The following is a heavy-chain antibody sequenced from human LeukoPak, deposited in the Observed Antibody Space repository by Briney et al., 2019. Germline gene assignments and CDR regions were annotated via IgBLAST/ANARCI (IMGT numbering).Heavy chain of an antibody. CDR2: INPSGGST. J-gene: IGHJ4*02. D-gene: IGHD3-16*02. Sequence: ASVKVSCKASGYTFTSYYMHWVRQAPGQGLEWMGIINPSGGSTSYAQKFQGRVTMTRDTSTSTVYMELSSLRSEDTAVYYCARGPYGYVWGSYSSSLHYFDYWGQGTLVAVSS. CDR3: ARGPYGYVWGSYSSSLHYFDY. V-gene: IGHV1-46*01. CDR1: GYTFTSYY.